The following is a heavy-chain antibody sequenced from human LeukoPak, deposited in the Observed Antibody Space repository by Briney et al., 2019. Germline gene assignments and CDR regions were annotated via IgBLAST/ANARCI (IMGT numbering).Heavy chain of an antibody. CDR2: ISSSGSYI. Sequence: PGGSLRLSCVVSGFTFSRYSMNWVRQAPGKGLEWVSSISSSGSYIYYADSVKGRFTISRDNARNSLYLQMNGLRVEDTAVYFCAIWETDQGGEFDSWGQGTLVTVSS. J-gene: IGHJ4*02. D-gene: IGHD3-16*01. CDR1: GFTFSRYS. V-gene: IGHV3-21*01. CDR3: AIWETDQGGEFDS.